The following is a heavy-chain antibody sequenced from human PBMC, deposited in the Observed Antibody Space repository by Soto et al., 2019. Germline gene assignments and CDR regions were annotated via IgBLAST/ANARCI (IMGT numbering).Heavy chain of an antibody. CDR3: ASGKYSYDSSGYYTFEYYFDY. CDR2: ISYDGSNK. J-gene: IGHJ4*02. CDR1: GFTFSNYG. D-gene: IGHD3-22*01. Sequence: WGSLRVSCAASGFTFSNYGMHWVRQAPGKGLEWVAVISYDGSNKYYAVSVKGRFTISRDNSKNALYLQMNSLTAEDTAVYYCASGKYSYDSSGYYTFEYYFDYWGQGTMVTVSS. V-gene: IGHV3-30*03.